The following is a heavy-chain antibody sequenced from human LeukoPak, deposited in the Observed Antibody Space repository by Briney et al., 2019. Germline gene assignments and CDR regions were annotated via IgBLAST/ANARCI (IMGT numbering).Heavy chain of an antibody. V-gene: IGHV3-71*01. CDR2: TKNKTNCGTI. Sequence: GGSLRLSCAASGFTSVNYCMQWICRAPGKGLEGVRFTKNKTNCGTIQHAASVKGRSTISRDDSKSIAYLPMNSLKTEDTAVDYSGIVVVSATYRGPGMDVWGQGTTVTVS. D-gene: IGHD2-2*01. CDR3: GIVVVSATYRGPGMDV. CDR1: GFTSVNYC. J-gene: IGHJ6*02.